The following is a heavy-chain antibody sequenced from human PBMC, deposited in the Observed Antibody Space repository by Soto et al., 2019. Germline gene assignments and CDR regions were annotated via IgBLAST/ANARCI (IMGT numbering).Heavy chain of an antibody. CDR1: GGSISSYY. D-gene: IGHD6-19*01. V-gene: IGHV4-59*08. J-gene: IGHJ4*02. CDR2: IYYSGST. Sequence: PSETLSLTCTVSGGSISSYYWSWIRQPPGKGLEWIGYIYYSGSTNYNPSLKSRVTISVDTSKNQFSLRLSSVTAADTAVYYCARHVSYGSDWTYFDYWGQGTLVTVSS. CDR3: ARHVSYGSDWTYFDY.